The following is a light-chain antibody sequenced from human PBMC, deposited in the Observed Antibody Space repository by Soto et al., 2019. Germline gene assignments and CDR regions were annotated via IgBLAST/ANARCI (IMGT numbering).Light chain of an antibody. J-gene: IGLJ3*02. CDR2: EVR. CDR1: SSDVGGYNH. V-gene: IGLV2-14*01. CDR3: CSYTSSSIRV. Sequence: QSALTQPASVSGSPGQSITISCTETSSDVGGYNHVSWYQQHPGKAPKLIIYEVRNRPSGVSNRLSGSKSGNTASLTISGLQADDEADYYCCSYTSSSIRVFGGGTKLTVL.